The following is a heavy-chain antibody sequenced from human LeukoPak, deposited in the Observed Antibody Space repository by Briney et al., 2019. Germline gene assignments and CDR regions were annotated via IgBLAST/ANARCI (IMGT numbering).Heavy chain of an antibody. CDR2: TYYRSKWYN. CDR3: ARDDADPSGQFKAFDP. V-gene: IGHV6-1*01. J-gene: IGHJ5*02. Sequence: SQTLSLTCAISGDSVSSNSAAWNWIRQSSSRGLEWLGRTYYRSKWYNDYAVSVKSRITINPDTSKNQFSLKLSSVTAADTAVYYCARDDADPSGQFKAFDPWGQGTLVTVSS. CDR1: GDSVSSNSAA. D-gene: IGHD2-2*01.